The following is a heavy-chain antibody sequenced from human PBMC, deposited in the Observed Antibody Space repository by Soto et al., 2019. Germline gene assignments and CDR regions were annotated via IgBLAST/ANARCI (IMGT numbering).Heavy chain of an antibody. CDR3: ASVVSTMGSDGFDI. V-gene: IGHV3-74*01. Sequence: EVQLVESGGGLVQPGGSLRLSCAASGFTFSSYWMHWVRQAPGKGLVWVSRINSDGSITTYADSVKGRFTISRDNAKNTLSLQMNSLGAEETAVYYCASVVSTMGSDGFDIWGQGTTVTVSS. D-gene: IGHD5-12*01. CDR1: GFTFSSYW. CDR2: INSDGSIT. J-gene: IGHJ3*02.